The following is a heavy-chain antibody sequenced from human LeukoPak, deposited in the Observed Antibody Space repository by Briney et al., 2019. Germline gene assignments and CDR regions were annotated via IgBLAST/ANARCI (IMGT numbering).Heavy chain of an antibody. J-gene: IGHJ4*02. D-gene: IGHD3-16*02. CDR2: INPNSGGT. Sequence: ASVKVSCKASGYTFTGYYMHWVRQAPGQGLEWMGWINPNSGGTNYAQKFQGRVTMTRDTSISTAYMELSRLRSDDTAVYYCARVPQYDYVWGSYRYTTILDYWGQGTLVTVSS. CDR1: GYTFTGYY. V-gene: IGHV1-2*02. CDR3: ARVPQYDYVWGSYRYTTILDY.